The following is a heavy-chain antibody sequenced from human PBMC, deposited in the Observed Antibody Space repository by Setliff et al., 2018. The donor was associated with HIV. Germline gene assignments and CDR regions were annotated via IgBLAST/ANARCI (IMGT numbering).Heavy chain of an antibody. CDR1: GGSFSGYH. D-gene: IGHD2-15*01. Sequence: PSETLSLTCAVYGGSFSGYHWNWIRQPPGKGLEWIGEINHSGRTNYNPSLKSRVTISVDTSKNQFSLKLRSVTAADTATYYCARVSITYWYSIPTFYYYYMDVWGKETKVTV. CDR2: INHSGRT. CDR3: ARVSITYWYSIPTFYYYYMDV. V-gene: IGHV4-34*01. J-gene: IGHJ6*03.